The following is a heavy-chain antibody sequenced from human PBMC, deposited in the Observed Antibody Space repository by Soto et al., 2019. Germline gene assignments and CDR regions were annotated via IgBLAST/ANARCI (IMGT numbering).Heavy chain of an antibody. V-gene: IGHV3-7*01. Sequence: EVQLVESGGGLVQPGGSLRLSCAASGFTFSSYLMSWVRQTPGKGLEWVATIRQDGTEKPLVDSVKGRFTTSRDNAKNSLDLQMNSLRAEDTAVYLCVGGCGSASCPYYLASGAKGPRSPSP. D-gene: IGHD2-2*01. J-gene: IGHJ6*03. CDR2: IRQDGTEK. CDR3: VGGCGSASCPYYLAS. CDR1: GFTFSSYL.